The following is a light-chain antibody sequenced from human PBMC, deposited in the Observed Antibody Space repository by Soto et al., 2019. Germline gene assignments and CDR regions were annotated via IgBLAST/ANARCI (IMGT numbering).Light chain of an antibody. V-gene: IGLV1-40*01. CDR3: QSFDKYLSAVV. Sequence: QSVLTQPPSVSGAPGERVTISCTGSSSDIGAGYRVRWYQQVPGTAPKLLIYDNTNRPSGVSVRFSGSKSGTSASLAISGHQAEVEADYYCQSFDKYLSAVVFGGGTKVTVL. CDR2: DNT. CDR1: SSDIGAGYR. J-gene: IGLJ2*01.